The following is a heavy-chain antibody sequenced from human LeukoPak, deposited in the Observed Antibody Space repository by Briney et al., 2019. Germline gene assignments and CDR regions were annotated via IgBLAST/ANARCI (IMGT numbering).Heavy chain of an antibody. V-gene: IGHV3-21*06. D-gene: IGHD3-9*01. J-gene: IGHJ3*02. CDR2: VSSNSAYL. CDR1: GFTFRRYT. CDR3: AREGLLTRLSSSDVFDI. Sequence: GGSLRLACTASGFTFRRYTMSWVRQAPGQGLEWVSSVSSNSAYLYYADPVRGRFTVFRDNTQNTLYLQLGSLRAEDTALYYCAREGLLTRLSSSDVFDIWGQGTMVTVSS.